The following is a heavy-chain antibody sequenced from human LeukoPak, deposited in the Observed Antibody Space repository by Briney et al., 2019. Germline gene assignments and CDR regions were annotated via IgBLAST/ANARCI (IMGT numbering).Heavy chain of an antibody. CDR1: GFXFSNYN. CDR2: ISSSSSYI. V-gene: IGHV3-21*01. CDR3: ARDLGAAAEYFQH. J-gene: IGHJ1*01. D-gene: IGHD6-13*01. Sequence: GGSLRLSCAASGFXFSNYNINWVRQAPGKGRKWVSSISSSSSYISYADSVKGRFTISRDNAKNSLYLQMNSLRAEDTAVYYCARDLGAAAEYFQHWGQGTLVTVSS.